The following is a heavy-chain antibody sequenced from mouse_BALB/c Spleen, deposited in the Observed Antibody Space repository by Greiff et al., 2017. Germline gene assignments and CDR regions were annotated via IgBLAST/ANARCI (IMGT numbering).Heavy chain of an antibody. V-gene: IGHV1-59*01. Sequence: QVQLQQPGAELVKPGASVKMSCKASGYTFTSYWMHWVKQRPGQGLEWIGVIDPSDSYTSYNQKFKGKATLTVDTSSSTAYMQLSSLTSEDSAVYYCARGQGSKDYWGQGTTLTVSS. D-gene: IGHD1-1*01. CDR2: IDPSDSYT. J-gene: IGHJ2*01. CDR3: ARGQGSKDY. CDR1: GYTFTSYW.